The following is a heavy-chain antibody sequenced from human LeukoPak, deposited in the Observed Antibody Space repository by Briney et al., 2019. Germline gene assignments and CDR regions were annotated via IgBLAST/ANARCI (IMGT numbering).Heavy chain of an antibody. D-gene: IGHD1-1*01. J-gene: IGHJ4*02. CDR3: ARDGKESRGPIDY. CDR1: GYSISSGYY. CDR2: IFHSGNT. V-gene: IGHV4-38-2*02. Sequence: SETLSLTCAVSGYSISSGYYWGWVRQPPGKGLEWIGAIFHSGNTYYSPSLKGRVTISIDTSKNQFSLKLRSVTVADTAVYYCARDGKESRGPIDYWGQGTLVTVSS.